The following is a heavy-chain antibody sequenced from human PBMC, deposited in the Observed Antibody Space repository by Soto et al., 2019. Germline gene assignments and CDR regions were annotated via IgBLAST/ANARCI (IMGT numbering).Heavy chain of an antibody. D-gene: IGHD2-15*01. CDR1: GGSISSGVYY. J-gene: IGHJ5*02. CDR2: IYYSGST. Sequence: SETLSLTCTVSGGSISSGVYYGIWIRQHPGKVLEWIGYIYYSGSTYYNPPLKSRVTISVDTSKNQFSLKLSSVTAADTAVYYCARDNRDCSGGSCYTNWFDPWGQGTLVTVSS. V-gene: IGHV4-31*03. CDR3: ARDNRDCSGGSCYTNWFDP.